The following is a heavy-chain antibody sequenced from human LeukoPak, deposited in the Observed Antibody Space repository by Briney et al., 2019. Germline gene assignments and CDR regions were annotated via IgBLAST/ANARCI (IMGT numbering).Heavy chain of an antibody. CDR1: GYTFTGYY. CDR3: ARGMSMSGAKTSRGGDYFDY. Sequence: ASVKVSCKASGYTFTGYYMHWVRQAPGQGLEWMGWMNPNNGGTNYAQKFQGRVTMTRDTSISTAYMELSRLKSDDTAMYYCARGMSMSGAKTSRGGDYFDYWGQGTPVTVPS. CDR2: MNPNNGGT. V-gene: IGHV1-2*02. J-gene: IGHJ4*02. D-gene: IGHD1-26*01.